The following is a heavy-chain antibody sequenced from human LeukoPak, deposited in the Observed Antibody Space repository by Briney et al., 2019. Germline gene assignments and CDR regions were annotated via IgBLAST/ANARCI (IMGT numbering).Heavy chain of an antibody. D-gene: IGHD6-13*01. CDR2: ICGSGGST. CDR3: ANENIRIAAAGNPAEDY. J-gene: IGHJ4*02. V-gene: IGHV3-23*01. Sequence: GGSLRLSCAASGFTFSSYAMSWVRQAPGKGLEWVSVICGSGGSTYYADSVKGRFTISRDKSKNTLSLQMTSLRAGDTALYYWANENIRIAAAGNPAEDYWGQGTLVTVSS. CDR1: GFTFSSYA.